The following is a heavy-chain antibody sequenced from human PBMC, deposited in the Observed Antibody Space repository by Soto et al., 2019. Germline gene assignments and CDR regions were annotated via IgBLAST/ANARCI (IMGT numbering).Heavy chain of an antibody. D-gene: IGHD3-22*01. CDR1: GFTFSSYA. CDR3: AKDPDSSGYYSHYYYYYGMDV. Sequence: PGGSLRLSCAASGFTFSSYAMSWVRQAPGKGLEWVSAISGSGGSTYYADSVKGRFTISRDNSKNTLYLQMNSLSAEDTAVYYCAKDPDSSGYYSHYYYYYGMDVWGQGTTVTVSS. CDR2: ISGSGGST. V-gene: IGHV3-23*01. J-gene: IGHJ6*02.